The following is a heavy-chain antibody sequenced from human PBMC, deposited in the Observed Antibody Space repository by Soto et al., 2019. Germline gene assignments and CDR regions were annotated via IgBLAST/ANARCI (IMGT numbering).Heavy chain of an antibody. J-gene: IGHJ1*01. CDR1: GFTFDDCA. D-gene: IGHD6-13*01. CDR3: VKDESFSWYSGHFRH. V-gene: IGHV3-9*01. Sequence: GGSLRLSCAASGFTFDDCAMHWVRKAPGQGLEWASRIRSNSCSTGYGDSVKCRFTFSRDNAKNSLHLQMNSLSAEDTAFYYCVKDESFSWYSGHFRHWGQGTLVTVSS. CDR2: IRSNSCST.